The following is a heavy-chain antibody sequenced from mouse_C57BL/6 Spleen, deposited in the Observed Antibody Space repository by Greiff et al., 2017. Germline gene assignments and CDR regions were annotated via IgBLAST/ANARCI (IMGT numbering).Heavy chain of an antibody. CDR2: IDPSDSYT. CDR3: ARPGSSLFDY. J-gene: IGHJ2*01. V-gene: IGHV1-50*01. D-gene: IGHD1-1*01. CDR1: GYTFTSYW. Sequence: QVQLQQPGAELVKPGASVKLSCKASGYTFTSYWMQWVKQRPGQGLEWIGEIDPSDSYTNYNHKFKGKATLTVDTSSSTAYMQLSSLTSEDSAVYYCARPGSSLFDYWGQGTTLTVSS.